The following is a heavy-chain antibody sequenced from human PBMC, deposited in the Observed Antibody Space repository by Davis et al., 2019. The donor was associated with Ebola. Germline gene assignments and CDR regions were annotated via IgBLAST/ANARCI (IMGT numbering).Heavy chain of an antibody. CDR2: GTSADT. CDR1: GFIFSTYV. Sequence: GESLKISCSASGFIFSTYVMSWVRQAPGKGLEWVSTYGTSADTYYADSVKGRFTISRDNSKNTLYLQMNSLKSEDTAVYYCTRHGGYYDNSGYLEVFDWGQGTLVTVSS. D-gene: IGHD3-22*01. CDR3: TRHGGYYDNSGYLEVFD. V-gene: IGHV3-23*01. J-gene: IGHJ4*02.